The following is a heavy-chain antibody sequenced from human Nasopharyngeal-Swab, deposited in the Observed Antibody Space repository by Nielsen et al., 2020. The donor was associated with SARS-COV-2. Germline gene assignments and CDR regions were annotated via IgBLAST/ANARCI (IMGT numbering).Heavy chain of an antibody. J-gene: IGHJ3*02. CDR3: ARDRFSYYYDSSGYFDAFDI. Sequence: ASVKVSCKASGYTFTSYGISWVRQAPGQGLEWMGWINTNTGNPTYAQGFTGRFVFSLDTSVSTAYLQISSLKAEDTAVYYCARDRFSYYYDSSGYFDAFDIWGQGTMVTVSS. V-gene: IGHV7-4-1*02. CDR1: GYTFTSYG. D-gene: IGHD3-22*01. CDR2: INTNTGNP.